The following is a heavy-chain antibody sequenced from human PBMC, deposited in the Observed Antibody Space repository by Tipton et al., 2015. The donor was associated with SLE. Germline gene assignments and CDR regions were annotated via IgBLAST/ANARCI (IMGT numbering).Heavy chain of an antibody. J-gene: IGHJ6*02. Sequence: GLVKPSQTISLTCVISGDSISSDSATWNWVRQSPSRGLEWLGRTYYRSKWYNDYAVSVKSRITINPDTSKNQFSLQLNSVTPEDTAVYYCARGGLGYYYYGMDVWGQGTTVTVSS. V-gene: IGHV6-1*01. CDR1: GDSISSDSAT. CDR2: TYYRSKWYN. CDR3: ARGGLGYYYYGMDV. D-gene: IGHD3/OR15-3a*01.